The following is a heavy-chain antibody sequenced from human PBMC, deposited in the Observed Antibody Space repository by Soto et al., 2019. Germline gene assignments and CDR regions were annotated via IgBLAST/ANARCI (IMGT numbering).Heavy chain of an antibody. Sequence: QVQLVQSGAEVKKPGASVKVSCKASGYTFTSYGISWVRQAPGQGLEWMGWISAYKGNTNYAHKLQGRATMTTDTTTNTAYMELRSLRSDDTAVYYCARSEYSSSSGDYWGQGTLVTVSS. CDR2: ISAYKGNT. CDR1: GYTFTSYG. D-gene: IGHD6-6*01. CDR3: ARSEYSSSSGDY. J-gene: IGHJ4*02. V-gene: IGHV1-18*01.